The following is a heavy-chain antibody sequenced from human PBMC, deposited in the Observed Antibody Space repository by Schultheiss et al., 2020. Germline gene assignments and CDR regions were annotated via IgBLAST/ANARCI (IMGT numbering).Heavy chain of an antibody. CDR1: GFTFSSYA. CDR3: AREWGTVTTRYFDY. D-gene: IGHD4-17*01. V-gene: IGHV3-23*01. Sequence: GGSLRLSCAASGFTFSSYAMSWVRQAPGKGLEWVSVITGGGDTIYCADSVKGRFTISRDNSKNTLYLQMNSLRAEDTAVYYCAREWGTVTTRYFDYWGQGILVNVYS. J-gene: IGHJ4*02. CDR2: ITGGGDTI.